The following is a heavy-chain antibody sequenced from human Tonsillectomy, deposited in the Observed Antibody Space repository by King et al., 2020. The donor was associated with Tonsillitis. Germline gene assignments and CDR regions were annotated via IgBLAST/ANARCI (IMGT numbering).Heavy chain of an antibody. D-gene: IGHD2-15*01. CDR3: AKDSYCGGGGCYSGLNWFDP. CDR1: GGSISTYY. Sequence: QLQESGPGLVKPSETLSLTCTVSGGSISTYYWSWIRQPPGKGLEWVGDIYSSGSTNYNPSLKSRVTISVDTSKNQFSLKLSSVTAADTAVYYCAKDSYCGGGGCYSGLNWFDPGGQGTLAPVSS. CDR2: IYSSGST. V-gene: IGHV4-59*01. J-gene: IGHJ5*02.